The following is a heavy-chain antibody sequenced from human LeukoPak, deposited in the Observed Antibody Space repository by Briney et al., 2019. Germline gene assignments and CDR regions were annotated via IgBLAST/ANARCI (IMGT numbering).Heavy chain of an antibody. J-gene: IGHJ4*02. D-gene: IGHD1-14*01. CDR1: GLTFSTSG. CDR2: IGPTGSDR. Sequence: GGSLRHSCTASGLTFSTSGFNWVRQAPGKGLKWVASIGPTGSDRYHADSIKGRFTISRDNANNFLYLQMNSLRAEDTAVYYCATETNGRHYDYWGQGTLLTVSS. CDR3: ATETNGRHYDY. V-gene: IGHV3-21*06.